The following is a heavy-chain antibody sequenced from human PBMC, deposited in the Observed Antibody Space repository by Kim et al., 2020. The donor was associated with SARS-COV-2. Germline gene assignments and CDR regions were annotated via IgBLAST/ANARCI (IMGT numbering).Heavy chain of an antibody. CDR2: ISSSSSTI. V-gene: IGHV3-48*02. J-gene: IGHJ6*02. CDR1: GFTFSSYS. D-gene: IGHD2-21*02. CDR3: ASHNGGNSYYYYGMDV. Sequence: GGSLRLSCAASGFTFSSYSMNWVRQAPGKGLEWVSYISSSSSTIYYADSVKGRFTISRDNAKNSLYLQMNSLRDEDTAVYYCASHNGGNSYYYYGMDVWGQGTPVTVSS.